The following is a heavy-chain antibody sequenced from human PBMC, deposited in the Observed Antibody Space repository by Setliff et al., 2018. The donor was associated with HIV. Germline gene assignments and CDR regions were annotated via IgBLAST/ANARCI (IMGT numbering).Heavy chain of an antibody. CDR1: GGSISSYY. CDR2: ISAAGTI. CDR3: ARDEGRATGSWWDQSASWYLDY. J-gene: IGHJ4*01. V-gene: IGHV4-4*07. D-gene: IGHD6-13*01. Sequence: SETLSLTCTVSGGSISSYYWSWIRHPAGKRLEFIGRISAAGTINYNPSLRSRVTLSFDTSENQFSLTVNSVTAADTSMYFCARDEGRATGSWWDQSASWYLDYWGHGILVTVSS.